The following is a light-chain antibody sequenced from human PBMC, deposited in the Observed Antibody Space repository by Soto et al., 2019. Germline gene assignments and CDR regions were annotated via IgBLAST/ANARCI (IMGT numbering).Light chain of an antibody. Sequence: QSALTQPASVSGSPGQSITISCTGTSSDVGGYNYVSWYQQHPGKAPKFMIYDVSNRPSGVSSRFSGSKSGNTASLIISGLQAEVEADYYCNSYTTSNTRQIVFGTGTKVTVL. CDR1: SSDVGGYNY. CDR2: DVS. CDR3: NSYTTSNTRQIV. J-gene: IGLJ1*01. V-gene: IGLV2-14*01.